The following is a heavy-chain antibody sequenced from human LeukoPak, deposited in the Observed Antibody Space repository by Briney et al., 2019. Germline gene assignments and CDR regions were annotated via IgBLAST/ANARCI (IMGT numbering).Heavy chain of an antibody. D-gene: IGHD2-15*01. Sequence: TGGSLRLSCAASGFTFSSYEMNWVRQAPGKGLEWVSYISSSGSTICYADSVKGRFTISRDNAKNSLYLQMNSLRAEDTAVYYCARAYCSGGSCSYVDYWGQGTLVTVSS. CDR2: ISSSGSTI. CDR3: ARAYCSGGSCSYVDY. J-gene: IGHJ4*02. V-gene: IGHV3-48*03. CDR1: GFTFSSYE.